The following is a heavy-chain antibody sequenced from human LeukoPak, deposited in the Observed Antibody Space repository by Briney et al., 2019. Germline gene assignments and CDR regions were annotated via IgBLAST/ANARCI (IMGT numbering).Heavy chain of an antibody. CDR1: GYTFTGYY. Sequence: GASVKVSCKASGYTFTGYYMHWVRQAPGQGLEWMGGITPIFGTANYAQKFQGRVTITTDESTSTAYMELSSLRSEDTAVYYCARDDFWSGYPDYWGQGTLVTVSS. D-gene: IGHD3-3*01. J-gene: IGHJ4*02. CDR2: ITPIFGTA. V-gene: IGHV1-69*05. CDR3: ARDDFWSGYPDY.